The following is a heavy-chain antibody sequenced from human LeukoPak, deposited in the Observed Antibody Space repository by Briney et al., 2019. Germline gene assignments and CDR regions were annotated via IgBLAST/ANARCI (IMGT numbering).Heavy chain of an antibody. J-gene: IGHJ4*02. Sequence: PGGSLRLSCAASGFTFSSYWMSWVRQAPGKGLKWVANIKQDGSEKYYVDSVKGRFTISRDNAKNSLYLQMNSLRAEDTAVYYCAKAWDSSGYYFWGQGTLVTVSS. CDR1: GFTFSSYW. CDR3: AKAWDSSGYYF. D-gene: IGHD3-22*01. V-gene: IGHV3-7*04. CDR2: IKQDGSEK.